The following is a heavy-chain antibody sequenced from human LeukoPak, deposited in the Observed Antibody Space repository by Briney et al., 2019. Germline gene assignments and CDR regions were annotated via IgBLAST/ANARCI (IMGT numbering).Heavy chain of an antibody. V-gene: IGHV3-74*01. CDR1: GFTFSKYW. J-gene: IGHJ4*02. CDR2: INTDGTVT. D-gene: IGHD6-19*01. Sequence: GGSLRPSCAASGFTFSKYWMLWVRQAPGKGLESVSRINTDGTVTTYADSVKGRFTVSRDNADNTMFLQMNSVRDEDTAVYYCATKQWLAPPPDSWGQGTPVTVSS. CDR3: ATKQWLAPPPDS.